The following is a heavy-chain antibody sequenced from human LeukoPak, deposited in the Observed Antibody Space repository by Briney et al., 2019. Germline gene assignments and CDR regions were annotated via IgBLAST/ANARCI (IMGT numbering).Heavy chain of an antibody. D-gene: IGHD5-24*01. Sequence: SQTLSLTCAVSGGSVKTYYWSWIRQSPQRGLQRIGFIHVTGSTNTFPSLKSRVTISLDTSTNHFSLRLKSVSAADTAVYYCARHSAGGYNYIDFWGRGTLVTVSS. CDR2: IHVTGST. J-gene: IGHJ4*02. CDR3: ARHSAGGYNYIDF. V-gene: IGHV4-59*08. CDR1: GGSVKTYY.